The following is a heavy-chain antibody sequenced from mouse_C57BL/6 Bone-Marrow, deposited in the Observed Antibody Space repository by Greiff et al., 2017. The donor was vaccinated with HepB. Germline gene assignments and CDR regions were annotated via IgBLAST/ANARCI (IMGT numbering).Heavy chain of an antibody. J-gene: IGHJ3*01. D-gene: IGHD2-3*01. CDR3: TRSDDGYYRYWFAY. Sequence: VQLKEPGAELVKPGASVKLSCKASGYTFTSYWMHWVKQRPGRGLEWIGAIDPETGGTAYNQKFKGKAILTADKSSSTAYMELRSLTSEDSAVYYCTRSDDGYYRYWFAYWGQGTLVTVSA. CDR1: GYTFTSYW. CDR2: IDPETGGT. V-gene: IGHV1S36*01.